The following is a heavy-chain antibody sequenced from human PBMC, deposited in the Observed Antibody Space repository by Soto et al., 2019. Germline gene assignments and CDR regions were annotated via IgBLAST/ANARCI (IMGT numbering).Heavy chain of an antibody. V-gene: IGHV3-15*07. CDR2: IKTKTDGETT. CDR1: GFTFNNAW. D-gene: IGHD5-18*01. CDR3: TTGYTYGNDNFDY. Sequence: QLVESGGGLVKPGGSLRLSCAASGFTFNNAWMNWVRQAPGKGLEWVGRIKTKTDGETTDYAAPVKGRVTFSRDDSKNILYLQMNSLKTEDTGVYYCTTGYTYGNDNFDYWGQGTRVTVSS. J-gene: IGHJ4*02.